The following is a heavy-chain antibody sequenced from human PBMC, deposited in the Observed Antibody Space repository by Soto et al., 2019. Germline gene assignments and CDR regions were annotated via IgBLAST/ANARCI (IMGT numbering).Heavy chain of an antibody. CDR1: GFTVSSNY. J-gene: IGHJ4*02. CDR3: TSLYYGH. D-gene: IGHD4-17*01. Sequence: GGSLRLSCAASGFTVSSNYMSWVRQAPGKGLEWVGRIKSKTAGGTTDYAAPVQGRFTISRDESRNTLYLQMNSLKTEDTAVYYCTSLYYGHWGQGTLVTVSS. V-gene: IGHV3-15*01. CDR2: IKSKTAGGTT.